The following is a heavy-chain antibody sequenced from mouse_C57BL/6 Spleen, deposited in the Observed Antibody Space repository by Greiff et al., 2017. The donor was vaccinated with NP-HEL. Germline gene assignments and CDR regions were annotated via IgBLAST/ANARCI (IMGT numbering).Heavy chain of an antibody. CDR3: ARREVYDGYLFAY. CDR1: GYTFTSYW. Sequence: QVQLQQPGAELVRPGSSVKLSCKASGYTFTSYWMHWVKQRPIQGLEWIGNIDPSDSETHYNQKFKDKATLTVDKSSSTAYMQLSSLTSEDSAVDYCARREVYDGYLFAYWGQGTLVTVSA. J-gene: IGHJ3*01. V-gene: IGHV1-52*01. D-gene: IGHD2-3*01. CDR2: IDPSDSET.